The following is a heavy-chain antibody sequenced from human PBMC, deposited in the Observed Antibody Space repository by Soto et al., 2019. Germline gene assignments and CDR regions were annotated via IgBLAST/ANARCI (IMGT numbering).Heavy chain of an antibody. D-gene: IGHD2-2*01. CDR2: IYWDDDK. J-gene: IGHJ5*02. V-gene: IGHV2-5*02. CDR1: GFSLSSSGVG. CDR3: AHSVVVVPAATKVFWFDP. Sequence: PTLVNPTQTLTVTCNFSGFSLSSSGVGVGWIRQPPGKALEWLALIYWDDDKRYSPSLKSRLTITKDTSKNQVVLTMTNMDPVDTATYYGAHSVVVVPAATKVFWFDPCGQGTLVTVSS.